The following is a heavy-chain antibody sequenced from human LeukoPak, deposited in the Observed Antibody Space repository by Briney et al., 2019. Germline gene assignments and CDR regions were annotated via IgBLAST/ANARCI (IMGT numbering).Heavy chain of an antibody. CDR2: VYFDGGT. CDR3: ASGRGWTYYFDY. V-gene: IGHV4-39*07. CDR1: GGSVTTGTYH. D-gene: IGHD6-19*01. Sequence: SETLSLTCSVSGGSVTTGTYHWAWIRQPPGKGLEWIGSVYFDGGTHYNRSLQSRVAISVDTSKNQYSLRLSSVTAADTAVYYCASGRGWTYYFDYWGQGTLVTVSS. J-gene: IGHJ4*02.